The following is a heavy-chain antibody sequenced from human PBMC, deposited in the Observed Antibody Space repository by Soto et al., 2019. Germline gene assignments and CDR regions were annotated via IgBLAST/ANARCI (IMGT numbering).Heavy chain of an antibody. CDR2: IYYSGST. V-gene: IGHV4-31*03. D-gene: IGHD3-3*01. CDR3: ARVVTIFGVVDNWFVP. Sequence: SETLSLTCTVSGGSISSGGYYWSWIRQHPGKGLEWIGYIYYSGSTYYNPSLKSRVTISVDTSKNQFSLKLSSVTAADTAAYYCARVVTIFGVVDNWFVPWGQGILVTVSS. J-gene: IGHJ5*02. CDR1: GGSISSGGYY.